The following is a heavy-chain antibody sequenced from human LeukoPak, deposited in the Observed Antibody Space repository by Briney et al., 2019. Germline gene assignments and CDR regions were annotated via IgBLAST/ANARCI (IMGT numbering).Heavy chain of an antibody. J-gene: IGHJ4*02. Sequence: GMSLRLSCAASGFAFTSSAMHWVRQTPGKGLEWVAVMSHDGSHKYYADSVKGRFTISRDNSKNTLYLQMNSLRAEDTSVYFCTKAESSGYHYGSDYWGQGTLVTVSS. CDR1: GFAFTSSA. CDR2: MSHDGSHK. CDR3: TKAESSGYHYGSDY. V-gene: IGHV3-30*04. D-gene: IGHD3-22*01.